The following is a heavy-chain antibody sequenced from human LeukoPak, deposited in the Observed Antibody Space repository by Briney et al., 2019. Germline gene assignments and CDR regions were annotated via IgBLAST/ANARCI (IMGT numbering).Heavy chain of an antibody. V-gene: IGHV3-7*01. CDR2: INEDGSEK. D-gene: IGHD2-15*01. Sequence: GGSLRLSCAASGFTFSSYWMSWVRQAPGKGLEWVANINEDGSEKYYVDSVKGRFTISRENAKNSLYLQMNSLRAEDTAVYYXXXXRCSGGSCYSDYWGQGTLVTVSS. J-gene: IGHJ4*02. CDR1: GFTFSSYW. CDR3: XXXRCSGGSCYSDY.